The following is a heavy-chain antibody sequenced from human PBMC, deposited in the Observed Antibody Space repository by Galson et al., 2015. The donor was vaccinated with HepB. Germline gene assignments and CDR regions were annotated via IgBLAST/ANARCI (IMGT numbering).Heavy chain of an antibody. J-gene: IGHJ4*02. CDR2: ISGSGGST. CDR1: GFPFNNWA. CDR3: AKNKGSGSPGNYSFDY. D-gene: IGHD3-10*01. V-gene: IGHV3-23*01. Sequence: SLRLSCAASGFPFNNWAMSWVRQAPGKGLEWVSMISGSGGSTYYADSVKGRFTIARDNSKKTVFLQMNSLRAEDTAVFYCAKNKGSGSPGNYSFDYWGQGTLVTVSS.